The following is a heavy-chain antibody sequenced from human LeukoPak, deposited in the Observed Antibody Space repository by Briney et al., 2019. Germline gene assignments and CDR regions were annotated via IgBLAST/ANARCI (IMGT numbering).Heavy chain of an antibody. CDR2: INSDGSST. CDR3: ERELSSSSSRWFDP. V-gene: IGHV3-74*01. J-gene: IGHJ5*02. CDR1: RLTLSTYW. D-gene: IGHD6-13*01. Sequence: PGGSLSLSCAVSRLTLSTYWIHWVRQAPGEGRVWVSRINSDGSSTNYADSVKGRFTISRDNDNTTLYLQMNSLRAEDTAVYYCERELSSSSSRWFDPWGQGTLVTVSS.